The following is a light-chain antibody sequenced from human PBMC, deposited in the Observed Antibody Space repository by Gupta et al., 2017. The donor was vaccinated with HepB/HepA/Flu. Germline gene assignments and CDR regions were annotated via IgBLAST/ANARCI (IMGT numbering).Light chain of an antibody. Sequence: QSILTQPPSASGTPGQRVTISCSGSDSNVGSNAVIWYQQFPGAAPKLLIYFTNQRPSGVPDRFSASKSGTSASLAIRGLQSEDEADYYCASWDDRLDGYVVFGGGTKLTVL. V-gene: IGLV1-44*01. CDR2: FTN. CDR1: DSNVGSNA. CDR3: ASWDDRLDGYVV. J-gene: IGLJ3*02.